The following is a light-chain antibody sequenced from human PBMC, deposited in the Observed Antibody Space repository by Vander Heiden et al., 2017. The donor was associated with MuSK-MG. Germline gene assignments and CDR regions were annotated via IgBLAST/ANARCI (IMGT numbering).Light chain of an antibody. Sequence: QSALPQPASVSGSPGHSITISCTGTSSDVGSYNLVSWYQQHPGKAPKLMIYEGSKRPSGVSNRFSGSKSGNTAYLTISGLQAEDEADYYCCSYAGSSTWVFGGGTKLTVL. CDR1: SSDVGSYNL. CDR3: CSYAGSSTWV. J-gene: IGLJ3*02. CDR2: EGS. V-gene: IGLV2-23*01.